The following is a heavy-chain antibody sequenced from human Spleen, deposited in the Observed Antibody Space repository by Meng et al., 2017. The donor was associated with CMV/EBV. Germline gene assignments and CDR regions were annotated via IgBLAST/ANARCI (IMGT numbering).Heavy chain of an antibody. CDR1: GGTVSSYT. V-gene: IGHV1-69*04. D-gene: IGHD3-3*01. Sequence: VKVSCKVSGGTVSSYTISWVRQAPGQGLEWMGRIIPILGIANYAQKFQGRVTITADKSTSTAYMELSSLRSEDTAVYYCAREGVLRSFNWFDPWGQGTLVTVSS. CDR3: AREGVLRSFNWFDP. CDR2: IIPILGIA. J-gene: IGHJ5*02.